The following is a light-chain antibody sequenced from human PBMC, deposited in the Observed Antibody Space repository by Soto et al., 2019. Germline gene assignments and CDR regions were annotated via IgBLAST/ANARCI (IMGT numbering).Light chain of an antibody. CDR3: QQYGSYPLT. Sequence: DVQMTQSPSTLSASVGDRATITFRASQSINNLLAWYQQKPGKAPKFLIYDVSTLESGVPSRFSGSGSGTEFTLTIRSLQPEDFATYYCQQYGSYPLTFGGGTKVDI. V-gene: IGKV1-5*01. CDR1: QSINNL. CDR2: DVS. J-gene: IGKJ4*01.